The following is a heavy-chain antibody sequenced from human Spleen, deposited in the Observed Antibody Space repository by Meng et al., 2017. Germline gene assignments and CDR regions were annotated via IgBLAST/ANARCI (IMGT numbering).Heavy chain of an antibody. CDR2: IYYSGNT. Sequence: QVQLQESGPGLVKPSQTLSLTCTVSGGSISSGGYYWSWIRQHPGKGLEWIGYIYYSGNTYYNPSLKSRVTVSIDTSKSQFSLKLTSVTAADTAVYYCVRSSGWVRTGFDPWGQGTLVTVSS. CDR3: VRSSGWVRTGFDP. D-gene: IGHD6-19*01. CDR1: GGSISSGGYY. V-gene: IGHV4-31*03. J-gene: IGHJ5*02.